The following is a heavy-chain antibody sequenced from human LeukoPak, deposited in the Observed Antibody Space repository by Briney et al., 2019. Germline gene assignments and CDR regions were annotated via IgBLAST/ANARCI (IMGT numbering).Heavy chain of an antibody. CDR3: ARARVMAFDM. CDR2: IKQDGSEK. Sequence: GGSLRLSCAASGFTFSSDWMSWVRQAPGKGLEWVAIIKQDGSEKYYVDSVKGRFTISRDNAKNSLYLQMNSLRAEDTAVYYCARARVMAFDMWGQGTMVTVSS. V-gene: IGHV3-7*04. J-gene: IGHJ3*02. CDR1: GFTFSSDW.